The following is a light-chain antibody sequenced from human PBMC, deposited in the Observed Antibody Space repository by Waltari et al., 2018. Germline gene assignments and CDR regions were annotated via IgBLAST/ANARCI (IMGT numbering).Light chain of an antibody. Sequence: EIVLTQSPGTLALSPGERATLSCRASQSVGRALAWYQKQPGQAPRLLIYDTSTRATGIPDRFSGSGSGTDFSLTISRVEPEDFAVYYCQMYVRLPVTFGQGTKVEVK. CDR2: DTS. CDR1: QSVGRA. J-gene: IGKJ1*01. V-gene: IGKV3-20*01. CDR3: QMYVRLPVT.